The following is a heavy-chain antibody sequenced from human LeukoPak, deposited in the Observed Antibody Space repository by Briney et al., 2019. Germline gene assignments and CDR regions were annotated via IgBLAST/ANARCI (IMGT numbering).Heavy chain of an antibody. CDR1: GFTFSAYS. V-gene: IGHV3-21*01. CDR2: ISSSSYI. Sequence: PGGSLRLSCAASGFTFSAYSMNWVRQAPGKGLEWVSSISSSSYIYYADSVKGRFTISRDNAKNSLYLQMNSLRAEDTAVYYCARGGVYSTSAVDYWGQGTLVTVSS. D-gene: IGHD6-6*01. CDR3: ARGGVYSTSAVDY. J-gene: IGHJ4*02.